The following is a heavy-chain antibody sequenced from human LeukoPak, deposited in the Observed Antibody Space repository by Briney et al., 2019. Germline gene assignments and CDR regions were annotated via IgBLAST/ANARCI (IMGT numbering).Heavy chain of an antibody. CDR3: ARAPRPSGSFLYFVL. V-gene: IGHV4-59*11. Sequence: PSETLSLTCNVSGGSISGHYWSWIRQPPDKGLEWIGYIFYSGSTNYNPSLESRVTLSVDASKNQFSLRVTSVTAADTAVYYCARAPRPSGSFLYFVLWGQGALVTVSS. CDR2: IFYSGST. CDR1: GGSISGHY. D-gene: IGHD1-26*01. J-gene: IGHJ4*02.